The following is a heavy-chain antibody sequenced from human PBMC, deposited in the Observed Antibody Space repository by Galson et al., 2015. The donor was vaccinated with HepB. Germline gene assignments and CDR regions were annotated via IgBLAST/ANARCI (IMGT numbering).Heavy chain of an antibody. CDR3: ATSGSPDYYGMDV. V-gene: IGHV3-11*06. CDR1: GFTFMDYY. J-gene: IGHJ6*02. Sequence: SLRLSCAASGFTFMDYYMSWIRQAPGKGLEWISYISPSSGYTNYMDSVKGRFTISRDNAKNSLYLQMSSLRAEDTAIYYCATSGSPDYYGMDVWGQGTTVTVSS. D-gene: IGHD3-10*01. CDR2: ISPSSGYT.